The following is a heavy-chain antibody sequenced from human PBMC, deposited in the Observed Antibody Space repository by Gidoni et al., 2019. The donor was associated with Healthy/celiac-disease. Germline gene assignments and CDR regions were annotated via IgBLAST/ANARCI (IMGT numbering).Heavy chain of an antibody. V-gene: IGHV1-46*01. CDR2: SNPSGGST. CDR3: ARADIVGAIPFDY. Sequence: QVQLVQSGAEVQKPGASVKVYCKASGYTFTSYYMHWVRQAPGQGLEWMGISNPSGGSTSYAQKFQGRVTMTRDTSTSTVYMELSSLRSEDTAVYYCARADIVGAIPFDYWGQGTLVTVSS. D-gene: IGHD1-26*01. J-gene: IGHJ4*02. CDR1: GYTFTSYY.